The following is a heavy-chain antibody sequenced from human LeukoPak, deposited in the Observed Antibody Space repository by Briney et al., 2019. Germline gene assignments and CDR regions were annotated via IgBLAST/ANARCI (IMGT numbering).Heavy chain of an antibody. CDR2: ISSSSYI. V-gene: IGHV3-21*01. CDR3: ARGGTNYGNYDPLFHI. J-gene: IGHJ3*02. CDR1: GFTFSSYS. D-gene: IGHD4-11*01. Sequence: GGSLRLSCAASGFTFSSYSMNWVRQAPGKGLEWVSSISSSSYIYYADSVKGRFTISRDNAKNTLFLEMNSLRVEDTAVYYCARGGTNYGNYDPLFHIWGHGTMVTVSS.